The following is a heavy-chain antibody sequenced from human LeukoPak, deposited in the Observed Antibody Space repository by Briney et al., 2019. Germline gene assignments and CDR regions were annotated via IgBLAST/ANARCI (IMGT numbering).Heavy chain of an antibody. CDR3: ARGIFTLYYFDY. J-gene: IGHJ4*02. D-gene: IGHD2/OR15-2a*01. Sequence: GGSLRLSCAASGSTVSGNYMSWVRQAPGKGLDWLSVIYSGGTTYYADSVKGRFIISRDNSKNTVFLQMDSLRAEDTAVYYCARGIFTLYYFDYWGQGTLVTVSS. CDR2: IYSGGTT. V-gene: IGHV3-66*01. CDR1: GSTVSGNY.